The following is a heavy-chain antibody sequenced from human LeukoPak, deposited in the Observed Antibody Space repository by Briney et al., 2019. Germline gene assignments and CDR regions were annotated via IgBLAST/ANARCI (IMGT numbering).Heavy chain of an antibody. CDR2: IYHSGST. V-gene: IGHV4-30-2*01. CDR1: GGSINRGGYY. CDR3: ARGAHYNILTAYFDY. Sequence: SETLSLTCAISGGSINRGGYYWSWIRQPPGKGLEWIGYIYHSGSTYYNPSLESRVTISLDRSKNQFSLKLTSVTAADTAVYYCARGAHYNILTAYFDYWGQGTLVTVSS. J-gene: IGHJ4*02. D-gene: IGHD3-9*01.